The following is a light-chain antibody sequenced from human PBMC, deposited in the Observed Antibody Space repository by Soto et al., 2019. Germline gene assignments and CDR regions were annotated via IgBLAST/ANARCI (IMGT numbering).Light chain of an antibody. V-gene: IGKV3-15*01. J-gene: IGKJ1*01. CDR2: GAS. CDR1: QSVSYN. Sequence: EIVMTQSPATLSVSPGERATLSCRASQSVSYNLAWYQQKPGQAPRLLIYGASTRATGIPARFSGSGSGTEFTHTISSLQSEDFAVYYCQQYNNWPPWTFGQGTKVDIK. CDR3: QQYNNWPPWT.